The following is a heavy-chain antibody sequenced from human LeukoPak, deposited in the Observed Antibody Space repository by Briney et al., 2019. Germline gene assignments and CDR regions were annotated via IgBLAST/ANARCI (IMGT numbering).Heavy chain of an antibody. Sequence: GSLLLSCAASGFTVSRSFMSLLRPAPGKGLEWVSVIYSGGSTYYADSVKDRFTISRDNSKNTLYLKMNSLRAEDTAVYYGAREVGGYSDNQGYFDYWGKGTLVTVSS. CDR3: AREVGGYSDNQGYFDY. J-gene: IGHJ4*02. V-gene: IGHV3-66*01. CDR2: IYSGGST. D-gene: IGHD5-12*01. CDR1: GFTVSRSF.